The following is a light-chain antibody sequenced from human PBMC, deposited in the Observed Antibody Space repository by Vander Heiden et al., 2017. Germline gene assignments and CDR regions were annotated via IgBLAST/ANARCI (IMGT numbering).Light chain of an antibody. Sequence: SSALLTHPAVSVAFGQTVRTTCQGDRLRSCNASWYQQKPGQDPLLVIDAKNNRPSGIPDRCSGSSSGNTASVTITGAQAEDEADDYCNSRDSGGNHYVFGTGTKVTVL. CDR3: NSRDSGGNHYV. J-gene: IGLJ1*01. V-gene: IGLV3-19*01. CDR1: RLRSCN. CDR2: AKN.